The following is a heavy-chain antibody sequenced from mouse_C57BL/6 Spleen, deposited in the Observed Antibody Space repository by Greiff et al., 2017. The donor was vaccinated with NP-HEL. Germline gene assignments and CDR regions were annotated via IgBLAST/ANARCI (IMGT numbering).Heavy chain of an antibody. CDR1: GYSFTGYY. D-gene: IGHD2-5*01. CDR2: INPSTGGT. CDR3: AKIYSNYAMDY. Sequence: VQLQQSGPELVKPGASVKISCKASGYSFTGYYMNWVKQSPEKSLEWIGEINPSTGGTTYNQKFKAKATLTVDKSSSTAYMQLKSLTSEDSAVYYCAKIYSNYAMDYWGQGTSVTVSS. J-gene: IGHJ4*01. V-gene: IGHV1-42*01.